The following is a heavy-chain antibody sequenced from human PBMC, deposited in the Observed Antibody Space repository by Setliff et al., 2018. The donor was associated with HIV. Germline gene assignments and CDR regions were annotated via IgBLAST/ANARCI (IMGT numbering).Heavy chain of an antibody. V-gene: IGHV4-61*09. J-gene: IGHJ4*02. CDR2: VYTTGSA. D-gene: IGHD6-19*01. Sequence: SETLSLTCTVSGASFIRSRYYWSWIRQPAGKGLEWIGHVYTTGSASYNPSLESRVTILEALSKNQLSLNLDSVTAADTAVYFCARALAGGSGWNYFDLWGPGTLVTVSS. CDR3: ARALAGGSGWNYFDL. CDR1: GASFIRSRYY.